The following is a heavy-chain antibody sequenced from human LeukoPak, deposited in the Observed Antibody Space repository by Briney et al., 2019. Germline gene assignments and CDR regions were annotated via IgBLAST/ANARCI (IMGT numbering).Heavy chain of an antibody. V-gene: IGHV4-59*08. CDR3: ARQSDGSSWYNWFDP. J-gene: IGHJ5*02. Sequence: SETLSLTCTVSGGSISTYYWSWTRQPPGRGLEWLGYIYNNGNTNYNPSLKSRLTISVDTSQNQFSLKLSSVTAADTAVYYCARQSDGSSWYNWFDPWGQGTLVTVSS. CDR2: IYNNGNT. CDR1: GGSISTYY. D-gene: IGHD6-13*01.